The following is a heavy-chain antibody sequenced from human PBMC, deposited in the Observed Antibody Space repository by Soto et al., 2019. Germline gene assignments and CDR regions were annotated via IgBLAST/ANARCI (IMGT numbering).Heavy chain of an antibody. Sequence: GWSQRLSSAASGFTLSTYRMTWVRQAPGKGLEWVSGISWNRATIEYADSVKGPFTISRDNAKNSLYLKMDSLRAEDADLYFCVKDSYSYFCNPYSPGAGAFDFWAPGTMFTVSS. CDR2: ISWNRATI. V-gene: IGHV3-9*01. D-gene: IGHD3-3*01. CDR3: VKDSYSYFCNPYSPGAGAFDF. J-gene: IGHJ3*01. CDR1: GFTLSTYR.